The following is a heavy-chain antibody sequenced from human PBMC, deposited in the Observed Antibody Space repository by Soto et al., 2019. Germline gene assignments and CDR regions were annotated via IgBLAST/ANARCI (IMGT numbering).Heavy chain of an antibody. Sequence: GGSLRLSCVGSGFTFSTYSINWVRQAPGKGLEWVSSIGSRTDIYYADSVKGRFTISRDNAKNSVSLQMNSLRAEDTAVYYCAREYTAWPLAYGLDVWGQGTTVTVSS. D-gene: IGHD2-2*02. CDR1: GFTFSTYS. CDR2: IGSRTDI. J-gene: IGHJ6*02. CDR3: AREYTAWPLAYGLDV. V-gene: IGHV3-21*01.